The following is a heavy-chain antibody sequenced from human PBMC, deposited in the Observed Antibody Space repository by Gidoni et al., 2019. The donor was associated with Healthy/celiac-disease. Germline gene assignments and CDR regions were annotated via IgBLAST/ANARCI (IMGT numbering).Heavy chain of an antibody. Sequence: EVQLVESGGGLVKPGGSLRLSCAASGFTFSSYSMNWVRQAPGKGLEWVSSISSSSSYIYYADSVKGRFTISRDNAKNSLYLQMNSLRAEDTAVYYCARGVRNYDILTGYLDDDYWGQGTLVTVSS. J-gene: IGHJ4*02. V-gene: IGHV3-21*01. CDR1: GFTFSSYS. CDR3: ARGVRNYDILTGYLDDDY. CDR2: ISSSSSYI. D-gene: IGHD3-9*01.